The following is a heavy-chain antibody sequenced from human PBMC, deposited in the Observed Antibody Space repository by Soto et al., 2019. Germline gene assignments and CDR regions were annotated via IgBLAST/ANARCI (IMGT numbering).Heavy chain of an antibody. D-gene: IGHD2-15*01. Sequence: GGSLRLSCAASGFTFSNAWMSWVRQAPGEGLEWVGRIKSKTDGGTTDYAAPVKGRFTISRDDSKNTLYLQMNSLKTEDTAVYYCTTAMGGSTKLPGRYWGQGTLVTVSS. CDR3: TTAMGGSTKLPGRY. CDR2: IKSKTDGGTT. J-gene: IGHJ4*02. CDR1: GFTFSNAW. V-gene: IGHV3-15*01.